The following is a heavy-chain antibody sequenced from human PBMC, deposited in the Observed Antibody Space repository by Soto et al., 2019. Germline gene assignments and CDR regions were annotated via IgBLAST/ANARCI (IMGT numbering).Heavy chain of an antibody. D-gene: IGHD1-26*01. J-gene: IGHJ5*02. CDR1: GFTFSSYW. CDR2: INSDGSST. V-gene: IGHV3-74*01. Sequence: GSLRLSCAASGFTFSSYWMHWVRQAPGKGLVWVSRINSDGSSTSYADSVKGRFTISRDNSKSTVYLELNNLSAEDTAVHHCAKNQGVELVPLATVDWFDPWGQGSVVTVS. CDR3: AKNQGVELVPLATVDWFDP.